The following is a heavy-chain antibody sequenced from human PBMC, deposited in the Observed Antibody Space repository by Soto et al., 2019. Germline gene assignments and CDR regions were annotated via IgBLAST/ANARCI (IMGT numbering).Heavy chain of an antibody. D-gene: IGHD6-19*01. J-gene: IGHJ4*02. CDR3: ARDGHSSGWYYFDY. V-gene: IGHV3-13*01. Sequence: EVQLVESGGGLVQPGGSLRLSCAASGFTFSSYDMHWVRQATGKGLEWVSAIGTAGDTYYPGSVKGRFTISRENAKNSLYLHINSLRAEDTAVYYCARDGHSSGWYYFDYWGQGTLVTVSS. CDR2: IGTAGDT. CDR1: GFTFSSYD.